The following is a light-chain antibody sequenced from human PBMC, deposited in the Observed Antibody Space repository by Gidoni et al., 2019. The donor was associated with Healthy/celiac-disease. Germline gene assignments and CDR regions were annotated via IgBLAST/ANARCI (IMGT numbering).Light chain of an antibody. V-gene: IGLV1-44*01. CDR1: SSNIGSNT. Sequence: QSVLTQPSSASGTPGQRVTISCSGSSSNIGSNTVNWYQQPPGTAPKLLIYSNNQRPSGVPDRFSGSKSGTSASLAMSGLQSEDEADYYCAAWEDSLNGVVFGGGTKLT. CDR3: AAWEDSLNGVV. J-gene: IGLJ2*01. CDR2: SNN.